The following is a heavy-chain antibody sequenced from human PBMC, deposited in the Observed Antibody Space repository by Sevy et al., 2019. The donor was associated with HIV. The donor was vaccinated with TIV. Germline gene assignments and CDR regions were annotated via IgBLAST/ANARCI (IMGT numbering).Heavy chain of an antibody. Sequence: GGSLRLSCAASGFTFSSYWMSWVRQAPGKGLEWVANIKKDGSEKYYVDSVKGRFTISRDNAKNSRYLQMNSLRAEDTAVYFCARDCSSTTCLWGMDVWGQGTTVTVSS. D-gene: IGHD2-2*01. CDR1: GFTFSSYW. J-gene: IGHJ6*02. V-gene: IGHV3-7*01. CDR2: IKKDGSEK. CDR3: ARDCSSTTCLWGMDV.